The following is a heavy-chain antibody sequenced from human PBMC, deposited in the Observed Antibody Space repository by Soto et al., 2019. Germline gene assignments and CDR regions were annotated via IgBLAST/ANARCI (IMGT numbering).Heavy chain of an antibody. V-gene: IGHV4-39*01. Sequence: SETLSLTCTVSGGSISSSSYYWGWIRQPPGKGLEWIGSIYYSGSTYYNPSLKSRVTISVDTSKNQFSLKLSSVTAADTAVYYCARHRPVVTEGSRGYYYYMDVWGKGTTVTVSS. D-gene: IGHD2-2*01. CDR3: ARHRPVVTEGSRGYYYYMDV. J-gene: IGHJ6*03. CDR1: GGSISSSSYY. CDR2: IYYSGST.